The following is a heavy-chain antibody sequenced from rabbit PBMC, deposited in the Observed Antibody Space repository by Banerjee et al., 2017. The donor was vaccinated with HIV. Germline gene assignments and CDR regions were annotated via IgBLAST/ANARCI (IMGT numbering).Heavy chain of an antibody. CDR1: GFSFSGDYW. D-gene: IGHD4-2*01. Sequence: QQQLEESGGGLVKPGASLTLTCTASGFSFSGDYWICWVRQAPGKGLEWIACISATTGKTYYAIWAKGRFTISKTSSTAVTLQMTSLTAADTATYFCARFSYVGISAYALWGPGTLVTVS. J-gene: IGHJ6*01. V-gene: IGHV1S45*01. CDR3: ARFSYVGISAYAL. CDR2: ISATTGKT.